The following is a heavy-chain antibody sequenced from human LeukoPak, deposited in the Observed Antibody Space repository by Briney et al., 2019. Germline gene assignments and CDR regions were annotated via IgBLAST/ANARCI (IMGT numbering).Heavy chain of an antibody. CDR3: ARDIGYNYGPKDSFDY. J-gene: IGHJ4*02. Sequence: ASVKVSCKACGYPFTSYYIHWVRQAPGQGPEWVGWVHPNSGDTNSALKFRGRITLTRDTSINTAYMELSGLTSGDTAVYYCARDIGYNYGPKDSFDYWGQGTLVTVSS. V-gene: IGHV1-2*02. D-gene: IGHD5-18*01. CDR1: GYPFTSYY. CDR2: VHPNSGDT.